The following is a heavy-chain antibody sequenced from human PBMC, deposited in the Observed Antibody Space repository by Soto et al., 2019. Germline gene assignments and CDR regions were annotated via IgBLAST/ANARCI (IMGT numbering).Heavy chain of an antibody. Sequence: QVQLQESGPGLVRPSQTLSLACTVSGASLSSGGYDWSWIRQHPGKGLEWIGNISYSGNTYYNPSLTSRFIMSVDTSRNQFSLKRIAVTAADTAMYYCARGVSNWGQGTIVTVSS. CDR1: GASLSSGGYD. J-gene: IGHJ4*02. CDR2: ISYSGNT. V-gene: IGHV4-31*03. CDR3: ARGVSN.